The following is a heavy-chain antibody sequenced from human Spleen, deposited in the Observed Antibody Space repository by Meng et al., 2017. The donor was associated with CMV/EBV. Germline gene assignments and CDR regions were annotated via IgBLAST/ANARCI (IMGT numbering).Heavy chain of an antibody. D-gene: IGHD2-21*02. V-gene: IGHV3-9*01. CDR1: GFTIADFA. Sequence: SLKISCTASGFTIADFAMHWARQTPGEGLEWVSGIIGKTGFIGYADSVKGRFTISRDNAKQTLSLQINILRAEKTALYYCTKGGGESVTFDAMDVWGQGTTVTVSS. CDR2: IIGKTGFI. CDR3: TKGGGESVTFDAMDV. J-gene: IGHJ6*02.